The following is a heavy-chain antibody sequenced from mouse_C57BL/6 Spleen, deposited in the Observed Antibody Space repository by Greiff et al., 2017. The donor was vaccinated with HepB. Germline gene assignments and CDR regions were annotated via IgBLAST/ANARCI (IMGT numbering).Heavy chain of an antibody. CDR1: GYTFTDYY. CDR3: ARSVYDYDGGYAMDY. Sequence: QVQLQQSGAELVRPGASVKLSCKASGYTFTDYYINWVKQRPGQGLEWIARIYPGSGNTYYNEKFKGKATLTAEKSSSTAYMQLSSLTSEDSAVYFCARSVYDYDGGYAMDYWGQGTSVTVSS. CDR2: IYPGSGNT. V-gene: IGHV1-76*01. D-gene: IGHD2-4*01. J-gene: IGHJ4*01.